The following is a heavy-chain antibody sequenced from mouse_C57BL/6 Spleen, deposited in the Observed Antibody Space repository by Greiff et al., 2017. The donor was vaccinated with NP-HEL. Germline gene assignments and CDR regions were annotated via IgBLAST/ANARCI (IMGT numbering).Heavy chain of an antibody. CDR1: GYAFSSSW. CDR2: IYPGDGDT. J-gene: IGHJ3*01. D-gene: IGHD2-1*01. CDR3: ARADYGNLFAY. Sequence: VQLQQSGPELVKPGASVKISCKASGYAFSSSWMNWVKQRPGKGLEWIGRIYPGDGDTNYNGKFKGKATLTADKSSSTAYMQLSSLTSEDSAVYFGARADYGNLFAYWGQGTLVTVSA. V-gene: IGHV1-82*01.